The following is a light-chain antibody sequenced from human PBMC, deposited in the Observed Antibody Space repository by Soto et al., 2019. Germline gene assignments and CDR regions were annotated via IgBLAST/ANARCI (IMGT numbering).Light chain of an antibody. CDR1: QTISSW. V-gene: IGKV1-5*03. J-gene: IGKJ1*01. CDR3: QHYNSYSEA. CDR2: KAS. Sequence: DIQLNQSPSTLSGSIGDRVTITCRASQTISSWLAWYQQKPGKAPKLLIYKASTLKSGVPSRFSGSGSGTEFTLTISSLQPDDFATYYCQHYNSYSEAFVQGTKVDI.